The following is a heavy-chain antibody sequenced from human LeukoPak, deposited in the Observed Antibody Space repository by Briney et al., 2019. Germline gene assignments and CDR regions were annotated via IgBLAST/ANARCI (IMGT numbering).Heavy chain of an antibody. CDR3: ARDLYYYYDSSGYGSPNDY. CDR2: IWYDGSNK. CDR1: GFTISSYG. J-gene: IGHJ4*02. V-gene: IGHV3-33*01. D-gene: IGHD3-22*01. Sequence: PGRSLRLSCTASGFTISSYGMHWIRQAPGKGLEWIAVIWYDGSNKYYAGAGKGRFTISRDNSKNTLDLQMNSLRAEVRAVYYCARDLYYYYDSSGYGSPNDYWGQGTLVTVSS.